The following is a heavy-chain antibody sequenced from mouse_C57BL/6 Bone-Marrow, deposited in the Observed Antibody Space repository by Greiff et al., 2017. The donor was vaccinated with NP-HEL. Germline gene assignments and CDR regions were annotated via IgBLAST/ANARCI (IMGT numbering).Heavy chain of an antibody. V-gene: IGHV1-59*01. D-gene: IGHD1-1*01. J-gene: IGHJ2*01. Sequence: QVQLKQPGAELVRPGTSVKLSCKASGYTFTSYWMHWVKQRPGQGLEWIGVIDPSDSYTNYNQKFKGKATLTVDTSSSTAYMQLSSLTSEDSAVYDCARGITTVVALDYWGQGTTLTVSS. CDR2: IDPSDSYT. CDR1: GYTFTSYW. CDR3: ARGITTVVALDY.